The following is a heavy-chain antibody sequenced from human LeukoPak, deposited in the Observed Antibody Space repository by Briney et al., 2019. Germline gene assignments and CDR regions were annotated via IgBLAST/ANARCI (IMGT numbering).Heavy chain of an antibody. CDR2: INPSGGST. CDR1: GYTFTSYY. J-gene: IGHJ5*02. D-gene: IGHD2-8*02. CDR3: ARVGPPRHPPWYNWFDP. Sequence: GASVKVSCKASGYTFTSYYMHWVRQAPGQGLEWMGIINPSGGSTSYAQKFQGRVTITADESTSTAYMELSSLRSEDTAVYYCARVGPPRHPPWYNWFDPWGQGTLVTVSS. V-gene: IGHV1-46*01.